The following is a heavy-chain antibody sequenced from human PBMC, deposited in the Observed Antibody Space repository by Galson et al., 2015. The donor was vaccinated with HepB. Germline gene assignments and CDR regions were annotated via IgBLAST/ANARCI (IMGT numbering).Heavy chain of an antibody. CDR3: VHRPPPMGDDGSGLYYVSSLY. CDR2: IYWNGDK. Sequence: PALVKPTQTLTLTCTFSGFSLSTSGVGVGWIRQPPGKPLEWLALIYWNGDKRYSPSLKTRLIITKDTSKNPVVLTMTTMDPVDTATYYCVHRPPPMGDDGSGLYYVSSLYWGQGALVTVSS. D-gene: IGHD3-22*01. J-gene: IGHJ4*02. V-gene: IGHV2-5*01. CDR1: GFSLSTSGVG.